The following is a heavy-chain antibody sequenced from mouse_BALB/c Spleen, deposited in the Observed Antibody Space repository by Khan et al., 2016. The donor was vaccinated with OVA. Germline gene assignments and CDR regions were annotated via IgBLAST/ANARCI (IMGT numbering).Heavy chain of an antibody. D-gene: IGHD2-1*01. J-gene: IGHJ2*01. Sequence: VQLKQSGTVLARPGASVKMSCKGSGYTFTNYWMHWVKQRPGQGLEWIGVIYPGNSDTNYNQKFKGKAKLTAVTSTSTAYMELNSLTNEDSAVYYCTRNGFGNYESWDYWGQGTTLTVSP. CDR1: GYTFTNYW. CDR3: TRNGFGNYESWDY. V-gene: IGHV1-5*01. CDR2: IYPGNSDT.